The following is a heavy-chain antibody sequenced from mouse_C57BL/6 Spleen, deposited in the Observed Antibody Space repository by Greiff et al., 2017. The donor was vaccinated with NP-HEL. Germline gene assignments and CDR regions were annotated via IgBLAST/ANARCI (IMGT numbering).Heavy chain of an antibody. CDR1: GFTFSDYG. CDR2: ISSGSSTI. Sequence: EVHLVESGGGLVKPGGSLKLSCAASGFTFSDYGMHWVRQAPEKGLEWVAYISSGSSTIYYADTVKGRFTISRDNAKNTLFLQMTSLRSEDTAMYYCARGNDGYYAMDYWGQGTSVTVSS. V-gene: IGHV5-17*01. D-gene: IGHD2-3*01. CDR3: ARGNDGYYAMDY. J-gene: IGHJ4*01.